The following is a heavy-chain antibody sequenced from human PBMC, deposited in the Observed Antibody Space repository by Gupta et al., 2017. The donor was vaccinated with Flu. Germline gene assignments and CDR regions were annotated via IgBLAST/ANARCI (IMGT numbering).Heavy chain of an antibody. V-gene: IGHV3-23*01. D-gene: IGHD6-6*01. CDR2: ISGSGGST. CDR3: AKLPSIAAGGDYTSFDY. J-gene: IGHJ4*02. Sequence: MSWVRQAPGKGLEWVSAISGSGGSTYYADSVKGRFTISRDNSKNTLYLQMNSLRAEDTAVYYCAKLPSIAAGGDYTSFDYWGQGTLVTVSS.